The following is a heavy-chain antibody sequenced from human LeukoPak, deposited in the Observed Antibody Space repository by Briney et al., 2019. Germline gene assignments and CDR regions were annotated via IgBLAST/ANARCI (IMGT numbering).Heavy chain of an antibody. Sequence: GASVKVSCKASGYTFTSYYMHWVRQAPGQGLEWMGIINPSGGSTSYAQKFQGRVTMTRDMSTSTVYMELSSLRSEDTAVYYCARGGVGRGVITPFDYWGQGTLVTVSS. CDR2: INPSGGST. CDR3: ARGGVGRGVITPFDY. V-gene: IGHV1-46*01. CDR1: GYTFTSYY. D-gene: IGHD3-10*01. J-gene: IGHJ4*02.